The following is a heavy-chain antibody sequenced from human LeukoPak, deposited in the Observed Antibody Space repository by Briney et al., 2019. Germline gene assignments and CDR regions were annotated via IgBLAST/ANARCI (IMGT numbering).Heavy chain of an antibody. CDR1: GGSISSSSYY. CDR2: IYYSGST. D-gene: IGHD6-19*01. V-gene: IGHV4-39*07. CDR3: AAFGAVTGWD. J-gene: IGHJ4*02. Sequence: SETLSLTCTVSGGSISSSSYYWGWIRQPPGKGLEWIGSIYYSGSTYYNPSLKSRVTISIDTSKNQFSLKLGSVTAADTAVYFCAAFGAVTGWDWGQGTLVTVSS.